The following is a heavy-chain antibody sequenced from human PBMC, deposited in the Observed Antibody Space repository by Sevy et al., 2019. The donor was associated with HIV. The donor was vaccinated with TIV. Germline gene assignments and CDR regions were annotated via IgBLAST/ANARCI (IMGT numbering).Heavy chain of an antibody. V-gene: IGHV1-2*06. CDR2: INPNDGGV. D-gene: IGHD3-22*01. Sequence: ASVKVSCKASGFTFTVYYIHWVRQAPGQGLEWMGRINPNDGGVDYAQKFKGRVTLTRDTSISTAYMELSNLKSADTAVYYCTRDYFDTSGYYYGDAFDMWGQGTAVTVSS. J-gene: IGHJ3*02. CDR3: TRDYFDTSGYYYGDAFDM. CDR1: GFTFTVYY.